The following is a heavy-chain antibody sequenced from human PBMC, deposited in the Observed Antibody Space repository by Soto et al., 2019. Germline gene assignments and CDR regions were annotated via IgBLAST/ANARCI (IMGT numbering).Heavy chain of an antibody. CDR3: ATTRVPAAMFGYYYYYGMDV. D-gene: IGHD2-2*01. J-gene: IGHJ6*02. CDR2: IYPGDSDT. Sequence: GESLKISCKGSGYSFTSYWISWVRQMPGKGLEWMGIIYPGDSDTRYSPSFQGQVTISADKSISTAYLQWSSLKASDTAMYYCATTRVPAAMFGYYYYYGMDVWGQGTTVTVSS. V-gene: IGHV5-51*01. CDR1: GYSFTSYW.